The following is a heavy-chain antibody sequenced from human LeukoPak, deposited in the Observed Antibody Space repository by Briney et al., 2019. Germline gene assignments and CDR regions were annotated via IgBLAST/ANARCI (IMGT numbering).Heavy chain of an antibody. Sequence: VSVKVSCKASGYTFTGYYMHWVRQAPGQGLEWMGWINPSSGGTSYAQKLQGRVTMTRDTSVTTAYMELSRLRSDDTAVYYCARYSGYDEPFEYWGQGTLVTVSS. V-gene: IGHV1-2*02. CDR3: ARYSGYDEPFEY. J-gene: IGHJ4*02. CDR1: GYTFTGYY. CDR2: INPSSGGT. D-gene: IGHD5-12*01.